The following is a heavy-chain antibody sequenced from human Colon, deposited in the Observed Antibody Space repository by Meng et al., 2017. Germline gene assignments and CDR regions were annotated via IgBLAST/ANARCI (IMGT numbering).Heavy chain of an antibody. V-gene: IGHV4-34*02. CDR3: ATGLRHGDWFDP. CDR2: IDHFGIS. J-gene: IGHJ5*02. D-gene: IGHD4-17*01. CDR1: GGSFSGFY. Sequence: QVQIPPGGAGFLEPWEHLSLTCAVSGGSFSGFYWSWIRQPPGKGLEWIGEIDHFGISNYNSSLKGRLTMSVDTSKKQISLTLTSVTAADTAVYYCATGLRHGDWFDPWGPGTLVTVSS.